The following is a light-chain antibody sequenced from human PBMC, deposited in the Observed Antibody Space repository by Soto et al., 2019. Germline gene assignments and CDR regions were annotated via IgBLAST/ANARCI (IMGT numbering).Light chain of an antibody. CDR3: QQYGSSPRT. V-gene: IGKV3-20*01. CDR2: GAS. Sequence: EIVMTQSPATLSVSPGERATLSCRASQSVSNDLAWYHQKPGQAPRLLIYGASSRATGIPDRFSGSGSGTDFTLTISRLEPEDFAVYYCQQYGSSPRTFGQGTKVDNK. J-gene: IGKJ1*01. CDR1: QSVSND.